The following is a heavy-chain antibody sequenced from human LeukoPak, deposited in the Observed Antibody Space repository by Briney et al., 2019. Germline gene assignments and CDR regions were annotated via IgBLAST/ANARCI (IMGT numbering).Heavy chain of an antibody. D-gene: IGHD3-9*01. CDR2: IYYSGST. J-gene: IGHJ4*02. Sequence: SETLSLTCTVSGGSISSSSYYWGWIRQPPGKGLEWIGSIYYSGSTYYNPSLKSRVTISVDTSKNQFSLKLSSVTAADTAVYYCANSPPLLRYFDWSQRGGDYWGQGTLVTVSS. CDR3: ANSPPLLRYFDWSQRGGDY. V-gene: IGHV4-39*01. CDR1: GGSISSSSYY.